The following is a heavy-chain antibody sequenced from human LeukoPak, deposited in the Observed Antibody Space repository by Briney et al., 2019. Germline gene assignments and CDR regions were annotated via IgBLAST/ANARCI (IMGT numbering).Heavy chain of an antibody. CDR2: ISYDGSNK. J-gene: IGHJ4*02. D-gene: IGHD2-21*01. V-gene: IGHV3-30-3*01. Sequence: GGSLRLSCAASGFTFSSYAMHWVRQAPGKGLEWVAVISYDGSNKYYADSVKGRFTISRDNSKNTLYLQMNSLRAEDTAVYYCAKEFNRGLPDYWGQGTLVTVPS. CDR1: GFTFSSYA. CDR3: AKEFNRGLPDY.